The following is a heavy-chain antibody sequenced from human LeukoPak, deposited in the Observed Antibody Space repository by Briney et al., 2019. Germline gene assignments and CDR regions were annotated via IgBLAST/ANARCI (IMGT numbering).Heavy chain of an antibody. CDR2: IKSDGST. V-gene: IGHV3-74*01. CDR3: ARAPSETGGYYPEYFRH. Sequence: GGSLGLSCAASGFTFSSYWMHWVRQAPGKGLVWVSRIKSDGSTNYADSVKGRFTISRDNAKNTVSLQMNSLRAEDTAVYYCARAPSETGGYYPEYFRHWGQGTLVTVSS. J-gene: IGHJ1*01. CDR1: GFTFSSYW. D-gene: IGHD3-22*01.